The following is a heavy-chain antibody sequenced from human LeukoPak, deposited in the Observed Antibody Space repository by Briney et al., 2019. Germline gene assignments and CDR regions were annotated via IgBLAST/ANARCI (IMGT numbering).Heavy chain of an antibody. CDR3: ARVRVGATSWWFDP. Sequence: SETLSLTCTVSGGSISSYYWSWIRQPPGKGLEWIGEIYHSGSTNYNPSLKSRVTIPVDKSKNQFSLKLSSVTAADTAVYYCARVRVGATSWWFDPWGQETLVTVSS. CDR2: IYHSGST. V-gene: IGHV4-59*12. J-gene: IGHJ5*02. CDR1: GGSISSYY. D-gene: IGHD1-26*01.